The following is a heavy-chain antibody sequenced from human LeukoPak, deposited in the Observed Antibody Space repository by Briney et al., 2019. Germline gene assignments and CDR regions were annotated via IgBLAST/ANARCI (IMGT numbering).Heavy chain of an antibody. J-gene: IGHJ4*02. CDR2: MKPNSGDT. CDR1: GYTFTTYD. V-gene: IGHV1-8*01. CDR3: ARVSQLVLKRKLYYFDY. Sequence: ASVKVSCKASGYTFTTYDINWVRQATGQGLEWMGWMKPNSGDTGYAQKFQGRVTMTRNTSISTAYMELSSLRSEDTAVYYCARVSQLVLKRKLYYFDYWGQGTLVTVSS. D-gene: IGHD6-13*01.